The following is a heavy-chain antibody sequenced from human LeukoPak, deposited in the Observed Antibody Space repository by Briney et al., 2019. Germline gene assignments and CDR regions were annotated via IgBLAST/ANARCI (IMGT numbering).Heavy chain of an antibody. CDR3: ARGPYYYDSSGPRDAFDI. CDR2: IYYSGST. Sequence: SETLSLTCAVSGGSISSYYWSWIRQPPGKGLEWIGYIYYSGSTNYNPSLKSRVTISVDTSKNQFSLKLSSVTAADTAVYYCARGPYYYDSSGPRDAFDIWGRGTMVTVSS. J-gene: IGHJ3*02. CDR1: GGSISSYY. V-gene: IGHV4-59*01. D-gene: IGHD3-22*01.